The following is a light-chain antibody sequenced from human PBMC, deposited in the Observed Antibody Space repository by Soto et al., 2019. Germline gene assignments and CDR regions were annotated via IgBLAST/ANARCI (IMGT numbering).Light chain of an antibody. CDR1: QSLQHRNGYNY. J-gene: IGKJ5*01. CDR2: LGS. CDR3: MQALQTPIT. V-gene: IGKV2-28*01. Sequence: DLVMSQAPLSVPVTLGEPASISYRYGQSLQHRNGYNYLAWYLQKPGQSPQLLIYLGSLRASGVPDRFRGSGSGTDFTVKISRVEAEDVGVYYCMQALQTPITFGQGTRLEIK.